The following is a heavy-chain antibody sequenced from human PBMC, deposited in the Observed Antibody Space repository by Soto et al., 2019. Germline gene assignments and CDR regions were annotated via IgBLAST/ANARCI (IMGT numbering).Heavy chain of an antibody. Sequence: GGSLRLSCAVSGVTVNSNFMSWARQAPGKGLEWVSVIFSGGNADYADSVKGRFIMSRDISKNTLYLQMNSLRAEDTAVYFCVKEFRGAFDYWGQGTLVTVSS. CDR2: IFSGGNA. J-gene: IGHJ4*02. CDR1: GVTVNSNF. V-gene: IGHV3-53*01. D-gene: IGHD3-10*01. CDR3: VKEFRGAFDY.